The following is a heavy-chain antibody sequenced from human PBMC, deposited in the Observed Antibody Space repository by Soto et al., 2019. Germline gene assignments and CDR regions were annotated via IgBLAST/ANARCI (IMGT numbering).Heavy chain of an antibody. CDR2: ISYDGSNK. J-gene: IGHJ4*02. CDR3: AKAPRESAWSPGDY. D-gene: IGHD2-8*01. CDR1: GDSLSIYG. Sequence: GGAPRVSCSASGDSLSIYGMHGARQAPGKGLEWVAVISYDGSNKYYADSVKGRFTISRDNSKNTLYLQMNSLRAEDTAVYYCAKAPRESAWSPGDYWGQRTLVT. V-gene: IGHV3-30*18.